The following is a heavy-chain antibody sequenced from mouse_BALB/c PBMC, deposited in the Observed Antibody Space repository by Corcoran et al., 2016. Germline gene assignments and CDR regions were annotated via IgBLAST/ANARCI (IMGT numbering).Heavy chain of an antibody. D-gene: IGHD2-1*01. V-gene: IGHV8-8*01. CDR3: ARIDYGNYYAMDY. Sequence: QVTLKESGPGILQPSQTLSLTCSFSGFSLCTSGMGVDCIRQPSGKGLEWLAHIWWDDVKRYNPALKSRLTNSKDTSSSQVFLKIASVDTADTSTDYCARIDYGNYYAMDYWGQGTSVTVSS. CDR1: GFSLCTSGMG. CDR2: IWWDDVK. J-gene: IGHJ4*01.